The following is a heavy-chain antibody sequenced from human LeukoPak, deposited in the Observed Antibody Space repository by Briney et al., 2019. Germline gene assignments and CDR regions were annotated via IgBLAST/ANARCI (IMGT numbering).Heavy chain of an antibody. CDR2: IKSRTDGETT. CDR3: TTVHGAGPVNFDY. Sequence: GGSLRLSCAASGFTFSSYAMYWVRQAPGKGLEWVGRIKSRTDGETTDYAALVKGRFSIPRDDSENTLYLQMNSLKNEDTAVYFCTTVHGAGPVNFDYWGRGSLVPVSS. CDR1: GFTFSSYA. V-gene: IGHV3-15*01. J-gene: IGHJ4*02. D-gene: IGHD3-16*01.